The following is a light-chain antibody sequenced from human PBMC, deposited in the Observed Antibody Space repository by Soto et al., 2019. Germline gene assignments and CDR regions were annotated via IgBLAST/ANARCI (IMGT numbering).Light chain of an antibody. CDR2: AAS. Sequence: DIQMTQSPSSLSASVGDRVTITCQASQAISNYLNWYQQKLGQAPKLLIYAASNLEAGVPSRFRGSGSGTDFTFPISSLQPEDFATYCCQQYDNLPLTFGEGTRVEIK. CDR3: QQYDNLPLT. CDR1: QAISNY. J-gene: IGKJ4*01. V-gene: IGKV1-33*01.